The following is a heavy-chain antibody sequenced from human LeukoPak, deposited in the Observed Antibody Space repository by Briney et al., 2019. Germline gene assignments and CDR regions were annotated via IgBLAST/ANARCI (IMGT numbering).Heavy chain of an antibody. D-gene: IGHD6-19*01. J-gene: IGHJ6*02. Sequence: GGSLRLSCAASGFTFSSYSMNWVRQAPGKGLEWVSSISSSSSYIYYADSVKGRFTISRDNAKNSLYLQMNSLRAEDTAVYCCARRAVTDGMDVWGQGTTVTVSS. CDR2: ISSSSSYI. V-gene: IGHV3-21*01. CDR1: GFTFSSYS. CDR3: ARRAVTDGMDV.